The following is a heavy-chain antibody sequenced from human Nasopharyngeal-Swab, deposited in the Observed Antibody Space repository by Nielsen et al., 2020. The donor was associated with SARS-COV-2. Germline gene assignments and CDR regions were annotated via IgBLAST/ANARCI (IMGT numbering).Heavy chain of an antibody. J-gene: IGHJ4*02. V-gene: IGHV4-34*01. CDR2: INHSGST. CDR1: GGSFSGYY. Sequence: SETLSLTCAVYGGSFSGYYWSWIRQPPGKGLEWIGEINHSGSTNYNPSLKSRVTISVDASKNQFSLKLSSVTAADTAVYYCAKSSSSWYAYYFDYRGQGTLVTVSS. CDR3: AKSSSSWYAYYFDY. D-gene: IGHD6-13*01.